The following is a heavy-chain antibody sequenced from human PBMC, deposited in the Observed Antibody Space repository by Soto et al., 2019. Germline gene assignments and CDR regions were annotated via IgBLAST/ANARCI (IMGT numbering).Heavy chain of an antibody. V-gene: IGHV1-46*03. Sequence: GASVKVSCKASGYTFTSYYMHWVRQAPGQGLEWMGIINPSGGSTSYAQKFQGRVTMTRDTSTSTVYMELSSLRSEGTAVYYCATPTINYDILTGYLDYYGMDVWXQGTTVTVSS. CDR2: INPSGGST. CDR3: ATPTINYDILTGYLDYYGMDV. D-gene: IGHD3-9*01. CDR1: GYTFTSYY. J-gene: IGHJ6*02.